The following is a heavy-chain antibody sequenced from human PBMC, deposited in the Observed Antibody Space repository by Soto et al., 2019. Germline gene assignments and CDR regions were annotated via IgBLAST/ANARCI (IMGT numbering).Heavy chain of an antibody. D-gene: IGHD7-27*01. J-gene: IGHJ2*01. V-gene: IGHV4-31*03. CDR2: IYYSGTT. Sequence: QVQLQESGPGLVKPSQTLSLTCTVSGGSINSGGFYWNWIRQHPGKGLEWIGYIYYSGTTYYTPSLRSRPTISVDTSANQFSLKLSSVTAADTAVYYCAREITGDWHFDLWGRGTLVTVSS. CDR1: GGSINSGGFY. CDR3: AREITGDWHFDL.